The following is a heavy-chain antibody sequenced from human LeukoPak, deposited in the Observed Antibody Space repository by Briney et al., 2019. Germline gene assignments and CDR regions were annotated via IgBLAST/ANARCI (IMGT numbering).Heavy chain of an antibody. CDR2: IIPIFGTA. J-gene: IGHJ6*02. V-gene: IGHV1-69*13. CDR1: GYIFTSYG. Sequence: ASVKVSCKASGYIFTSYGISWVRQAPGQGLEWMGGIIPIFGTANYAQKFQGRVTITADESTSTAYMELSSLRSEDTAVYYCARGSYYDFWIYYYYGMDVWGQGTTVTVSS. D-gene: IGHD3-3*01. CDR3: ARGSYYDFWIYYYYGMDV.